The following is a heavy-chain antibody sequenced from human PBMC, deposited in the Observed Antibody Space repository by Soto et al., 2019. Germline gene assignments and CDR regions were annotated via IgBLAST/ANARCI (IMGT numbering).Heavy chain of an antibody. Sequence: SETLSLTXTVSGGSISSSSYYWGWIRQPPGKGLEWIGSIYYSGSTYYNPSLKSRVTISVDTSKNQFSLKLSSVAAADTAVYYCARRVDYYYGMDVWGQGTTVTVSS. V-gene: IGHV4-39*01. CDR2: IYYSGST. J-gene: IGHJ6*02. CDR3: ARRVDYYYGMDV. D-gene: IGHD2-15*01. CDR1: GGSISSSSYY.